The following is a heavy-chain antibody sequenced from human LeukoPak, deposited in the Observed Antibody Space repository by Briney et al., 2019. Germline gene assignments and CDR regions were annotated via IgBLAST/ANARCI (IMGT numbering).Heavy chain of an antibody. CDR2: ISADNGNT. D-gene: IGHD6-19*01. CDR1: GYTFTSYD. V-gene: IGHV1-18*01. J-gene: IGHJ4*02. CDR3: ARGGSGWYLWYFDY. Sequence: ASVKVSCKASGYTFTSYDISWVRQAPGQGLEWMGWISADNGNTNYAQKLQGRVTMTTDTSTSTAYVEPRSLRSDDTAVYYCARGGSGWYLWYFDYWGQGTLVTVSS.